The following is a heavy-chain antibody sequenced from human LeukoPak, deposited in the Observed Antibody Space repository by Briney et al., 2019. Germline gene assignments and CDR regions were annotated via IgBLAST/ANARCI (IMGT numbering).Heavy chain of an antibody. CDR3: ARESTYI. Sequence: GGSLTLSCAASGFTFSSYAMTWVGQAPGKGLEWVSAISDSGGSTYYADSVKGRFTASRDNSKNTVYLQMNSLRAEDTAVYYCARESTYIWGQGTMVTVSS. V-gene: IGHV3-23*01. CDR1: GFTFSSYA. J-gene: IGHJ3*02. CDR2: ISDSGGST.